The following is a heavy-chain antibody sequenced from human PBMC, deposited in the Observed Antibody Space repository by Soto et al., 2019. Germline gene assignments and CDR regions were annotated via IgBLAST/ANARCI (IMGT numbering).Heavy chain of an antibody. CDR3: ARDKITGLFDY. CDR1: GVSISNYY. J-gene: IGHJ4*02. Sequence: SETLSLTCTVSGVSISNYYWSWIRQPPGRGLEWIGDIYYSGSTNYNPSLKSRVTISVDTSKNQFSLKLMSVTAADTAVYYCARDKITGLFDYRGQGTPVTVSS. CDR2: IYYSGST. V-gene: IGHV4-59*12. D-gene: IGHD2-8*02.